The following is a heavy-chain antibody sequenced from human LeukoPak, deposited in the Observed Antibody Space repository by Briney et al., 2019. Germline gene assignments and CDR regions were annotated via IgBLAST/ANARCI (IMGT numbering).Heavy chain of an antibody. J-gene: IGHJ6*03. CDR1: GGSFSGYY. CDR2: MNPSGST. D-gene: IGHD3-22*01. Sequence: PSETLSLTCAVYGGSFSGYYWTWIRQTPERGREWIGEMNPSGSTNYNPSLKSRVTISVDTSTNQFSLELSSVTAADTAVYYCARGRQDVTMIVVVMTAVSYYLDVWGKGTTVTVS. V-gene: IGHV4-34*01. CDR3: ARGRQDVTMIVVVMTAVSYYLDV.